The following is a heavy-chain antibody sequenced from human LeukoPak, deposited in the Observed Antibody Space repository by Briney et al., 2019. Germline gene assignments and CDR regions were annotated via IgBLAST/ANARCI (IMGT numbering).Heavy chain of an antibody. CDR3: ARSGVVAAPFDL. D-gene: IGHD2-15*01. Sequence: ASVEVSCKASGYTFTDYYIHWLRQAPGQGLEWIGWVYANTGGTNSAQRFQGRVTMTRDTSIDTAYMELSRLTSDDTAMFYCARSGVVAAPFDLWGRGTLVTVSS. CDR1: GYTFTDYY. CDR2: VYANTGGT. J-gene: IGHJ2*01. V-gene: IGHV1-2*02.